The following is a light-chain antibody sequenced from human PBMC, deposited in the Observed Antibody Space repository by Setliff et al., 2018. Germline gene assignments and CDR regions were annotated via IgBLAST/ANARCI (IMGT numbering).Light chain of an antibody. CDR1: SSDVGLFNH. J-gene: IGLJ2*01. V-gene: IGLV2-14*03. CDR3: SSYTSSSTFVV. Sequence: QSVLTQPASVSGSPGQSITISCTGTSSDVGLFNHVSWYQQHPDKAPKLIIFDVSKRPSGLSYRFSGSKSGNTASLTISGLQAEDEADYYCSSYTSSSTFVVFGGGTKVTVL. CDR2: DVS.